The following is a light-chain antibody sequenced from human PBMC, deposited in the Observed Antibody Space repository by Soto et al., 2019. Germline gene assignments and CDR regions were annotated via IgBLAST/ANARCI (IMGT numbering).Light chain of an antibody. CDR1: QSVSSSY. V-gene: IGKV3-20*01. J-gene: IGKJ1*01. Sequence: ELVLTQSPGTLSLSPGERATLSFRASQSVSSSYLAWYQQKPGQAPRLLIYGASSRATGIPDRFSGSGSGTDFTLTISRLEPEDFAVYYCQQYGSSPLTFGQGTNVDIK. CDR3: QQYGSSPLT. CDR2: GAS.